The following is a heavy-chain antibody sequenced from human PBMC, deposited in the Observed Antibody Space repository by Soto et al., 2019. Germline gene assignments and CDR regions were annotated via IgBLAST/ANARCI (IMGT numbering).Heavy chain of an antibody. CDR2: INHSGST. D-gene: IGHD2-15*01. V-gene: IGHV4-34*01. CDR1: GGSFSGYY. CDR3: ARVRYCSGGRRYNYFDY. Sequence: PSETLSLTCAVYGGSFSGYYWSWIRQPPGKGLEWIGEINHSGSTIYNPSLKSRVTISVDTSKNQFSLKLTSVTAADTAVYYCARVRYCSGGRRYNYFDYWGQGTLVTVSS. J-gene: IGHJ4*02.